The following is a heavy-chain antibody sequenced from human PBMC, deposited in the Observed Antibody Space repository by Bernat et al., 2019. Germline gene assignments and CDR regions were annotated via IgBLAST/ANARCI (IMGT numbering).Heavy chain of an antibody. J-gene: IGHJ4*02. CDR3: ARDLPQDIVVVPVAIGY. CDR2: ISSSSSYI. D-gene: IGHD2-2*01. V-gene: IGHV3-21*01. CDR1: GFTFSSYS. Sequence: EVQLVESGGGLVKPGGSLRLSCAASGFTFSSYSMNWVRQAPGKGLEWVSSISSSSSYIYYADSVKGRFTISRDNAKNSLYLQMNSLRAEDTAVYYCARDLPQDIVVVPVAIGYGGQGTLAT.